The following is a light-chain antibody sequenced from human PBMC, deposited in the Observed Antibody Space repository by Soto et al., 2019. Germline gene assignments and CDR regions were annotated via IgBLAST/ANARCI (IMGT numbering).Light chain of an antibody. CDR1: QSVSSN. J-gene: IGKJ5*01. V-gene: IGKV3-11*01. CDR3: QQRSNLIT. CDR2: DAS. Sequence: EIVLTQSPSTLSVSQWDRAAFSCRASQSVSSNLAWYQQKPGQAPRLLIYDASNRATGIPARFSGSGSGTDFTLTISSLEPEDFAVYYCQQRSNLITFGQGTRLEIK.